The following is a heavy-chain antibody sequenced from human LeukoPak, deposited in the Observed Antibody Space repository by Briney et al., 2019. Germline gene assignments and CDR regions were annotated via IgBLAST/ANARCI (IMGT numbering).Heavy chain of an antibody. V-gene: IGHV4-30-4*01. J-gene: IGHJ4*02. CDR1: GGSVSSNDYY. D-gene: IGHD4-23*01. CDR2: IYYSGST. CDR3: ARDEDGGLDY. Sequence: SQTLSLTCTVSGGSVSSNDYYWNWIRQPPGKGLEWIGHIYYSGSTYYNPSLKSRVTISVDTSKNQFSLKLTSVTAADTAVYYCARDEDGGLDYWGPGTLVTVSS.